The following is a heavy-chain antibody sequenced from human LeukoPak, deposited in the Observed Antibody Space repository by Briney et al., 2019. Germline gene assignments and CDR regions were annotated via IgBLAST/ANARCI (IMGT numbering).Heavy chain of an antibody. CDR1: GVSISNHY. Sequence: SETLCLTCTVSGVSISNHYSSWIRQPPGKGLEWIGYIYYTGNTNYNPSLKSRVTISEDTSKNQVSLELSSVTAADTAVYYCVRHSRVVAFDYWGQGNLVTVSS. D-gene: IGHD2-15*01. CDR3: VRHSRVVAFDY. J-gene: IGHJ4*02. V-gene: IGHV4-59*08. CDR2: IYYTGNT.